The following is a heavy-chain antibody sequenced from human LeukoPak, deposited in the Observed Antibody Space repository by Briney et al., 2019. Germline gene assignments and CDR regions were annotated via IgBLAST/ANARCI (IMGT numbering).Heavy chain of an antibody. J-gene: IGHJ4*02. CDR3: ARAAEYYYDSSGYYFPYYFDY. CDR2: IYYSGST. CDR1: GGSISSGDYY. Sequence: SETLSLTCTVSGGSISSGDYYWSWIRQPPGKGLEWIGYIYYSGSTNYNPSLKSRVTISVDTSKNQFSLKLSSVTAADTAVYYCARAAEYYYDSSGYYFPYYFDYWGQGTLVTVSS. D-gene: IGHD3-22*01. V-gene: IGHV4-61*08.